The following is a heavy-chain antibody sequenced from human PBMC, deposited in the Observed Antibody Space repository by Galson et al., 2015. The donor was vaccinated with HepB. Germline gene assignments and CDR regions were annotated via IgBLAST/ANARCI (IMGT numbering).Heavy chain of an antibody. D-gene: IGHD3-3*01. CDR3: AREGLRFLEWLFDY. CDR1: GYTFTSYA. CDR2: INAGNGNT. J-gene: IGHJ4*02. Sequence: SVKVSCKASGYTFTSYAMHWVRQAPGQRLEWMGWINAGNGNTKYSQKFQGRVTITRDTSASTAYMELSSLRSEDTAVYYCAREGLRFLEWLFDYWGQGTLVTVSS. V-gene: IGHV1-3*01.